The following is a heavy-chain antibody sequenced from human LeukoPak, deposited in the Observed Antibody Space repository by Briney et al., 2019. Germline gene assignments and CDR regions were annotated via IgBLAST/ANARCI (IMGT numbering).Heavy chain of an antibody. CDR1: GYTFTGYD. D-gene: IGHD1-14*01. J-gene: IGHJ5*02. Sequence: ASVKVSCKASGYTFTGYDMRWVRQAPGQGLEWMGWINAYSGGTKYAQKFQGRVTMTRDTSMATSYMEVGSLTSDDPAVYYCARESAWGTTNSIAPADWLDHWGQGTLVIVSS. V-gene: IGHV1-2*02. CDR2: INAYSGGT. CDR3: ARESAWGTTNSIAPADWLDH.